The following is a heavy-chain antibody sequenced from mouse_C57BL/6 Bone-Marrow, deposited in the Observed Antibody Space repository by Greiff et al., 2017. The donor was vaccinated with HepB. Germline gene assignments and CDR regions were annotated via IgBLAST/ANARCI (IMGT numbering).Heavy chain of an antibody. Sequence: EVNVVESGGDLVKPGGSLKLSCAASGFTFSSYGMSWVRQTPDKRLEWVATISSGGSYTYYPDSVKGRFTISRDNAKNTLYLQMSSLKSEDTAMYYCARQGGDYAWFAYWGQGTLVTVSA. V-gene: IGHV5-6*01. CDR1: GFTFSSYG. CDR3: ARQGGDYAWFAY. D-gene: IGHD2-4*01. J-gene: IGHJ3*01. CDR2: ISSGGSYT.